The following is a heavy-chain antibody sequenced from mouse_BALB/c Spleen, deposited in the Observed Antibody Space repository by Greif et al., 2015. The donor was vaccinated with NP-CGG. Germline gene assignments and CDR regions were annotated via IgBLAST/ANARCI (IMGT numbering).Heavy chain of an antibody. CDR2: IYPGDGDT. J-gene: IGHJ4*01. Sequence: QVQLQQPGAELVRTGSSVKISCKASGYAFSSYWMNWVKQRPGQGLEWIGQIYPGDGDTNYNGKFKGKATLTADKSSSTAYMQLSSLTSEDSAVYFCARYDYDYYAMDYWGQGTSVTVSS. CDR1: GYAFSSYW. D-gene: IGHD2-4*01. V-gene: IGHV1-80*01. CDR3: ARYDYDYYAMDY.